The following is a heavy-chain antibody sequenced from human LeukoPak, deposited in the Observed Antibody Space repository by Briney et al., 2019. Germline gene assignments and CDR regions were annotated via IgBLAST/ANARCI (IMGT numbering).Heavy chain of an antibody. Sequence: SVKVSCKASGGTFSSYTISWVRQAPGQGLEWMGRIIPILGIANYAQKSQGRVTITADKSTSTAYMELSSLRSEDTAVYYCARGSKYYYDSSGDSPVDYWGQGTLVTVSS. J-gene: IGHJ4*02. CDR1: GGTFSSYT. CDR3: ARGSKYYYDSSGDSPVDY. CDR2: IIPILGIA. V-gene: IGHV1-69*02. D-gene: IGHD3-22*01.